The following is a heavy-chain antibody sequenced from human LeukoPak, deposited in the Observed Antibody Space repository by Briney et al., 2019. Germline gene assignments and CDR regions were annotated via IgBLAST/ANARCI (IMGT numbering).Heavy chain of an antibody. V-gene: IGHV4-4*07. CDR2: IYTSGST. CDR3: AKMRDYDILTGYLYYFDY. Sequence: PSETLSLTCTVSGGSISSYYWSWIRQPAGKGLEWIGRIYTSGSTNYNPSLKSRVTMSVDTSKNQFSLKLSSVTAADTAVYYCAKMRDYDILTGYLYYFDYWAREPWSPSPQ. D-gene: IGHD3-9*01. CDR1: GGSISSYY. J-gene: IGHJ4*02.